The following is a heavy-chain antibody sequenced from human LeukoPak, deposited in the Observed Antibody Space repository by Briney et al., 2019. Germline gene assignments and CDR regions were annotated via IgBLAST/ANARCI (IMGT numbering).Heavy chain of an antibody. CDR1: GGSISSSSYY. Sequence: SETLSLTCTVSGGSISSSSYYWGWIRQPPGKGLEWIGEINHSGSTNYNPSLKSRVTISVDTSKNQFSLKLSSVTAADTAVYYCARGSSSYSSSWPDFDYWGQGTLVTVSS. D-gene: IGHD6-13*01. CDR2: INHSGST. CDR3: ARGSSSYSSSWPDFDY. V-gene: IGHV4-39*07. J-gene: IGHJ4*02.